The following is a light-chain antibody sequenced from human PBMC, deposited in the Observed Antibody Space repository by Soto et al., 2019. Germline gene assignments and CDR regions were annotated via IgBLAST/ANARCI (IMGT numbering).Light chain of an antibody. CDR3: LLSYSGTRV. CDR2: DTG. CDR1: TGTVTTSHF. J-gene: IGLJ2*01. V-gene: IGLV7-46*01. Sequence: QTLVTQEPSLTVSPGGTVTLTCGSSTGTVTTSHFPYWFQQKPGQAPRTLIYDTGNKHSWTPARFSGSLLGDKAALTLSGAQPEDEADYYCLLSYSGTRVFGGGTKVTVL.